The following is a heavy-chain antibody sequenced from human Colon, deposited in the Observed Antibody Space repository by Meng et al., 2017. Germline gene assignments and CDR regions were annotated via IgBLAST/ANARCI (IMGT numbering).Heavy chain of an antibody. V-gene: IGHV4-31*01. CDR1: VGSIISGGYY. CDR3: ARVLPFSSGWSYFDY. J-gene: IGHJ4*02. D-gene: IGHD6-19*01. Sequence: QGQLQESGPGLVKPSQTLSLTCTVSVGSIISGGYYWSWIRQHPGKGLEWIGYIYYSGSTYYNPSLKSLVTISVDTSKNQFSLKLSSVTAADTAVYYCARVLPFSSGWSYFDYWGQGTLVTVSS. CDR2: IYYSGST.